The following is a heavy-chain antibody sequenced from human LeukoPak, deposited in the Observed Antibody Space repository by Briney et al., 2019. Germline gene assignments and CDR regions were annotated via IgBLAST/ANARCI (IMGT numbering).Heavy chain of an antibody. Sequence: PGGSLRLSCAASGFTFSSYGMHWVRQAPGKGLEWVAVISYDGSNKYYADSVKGRFTISRDNSKNTLYLQMNSLRVEDTAVYYCAKDWGSSGWYNWFDPWGQGTLVTVSS. CDR2: ISYDGSNK. V-gene: IGHV3-30*18. J-gene: IGHJ5*02. D-gene: IGHD6-19*01. CDR1: GFTFSSYG. CDR3: AKDWGSSGWYNWFDP.